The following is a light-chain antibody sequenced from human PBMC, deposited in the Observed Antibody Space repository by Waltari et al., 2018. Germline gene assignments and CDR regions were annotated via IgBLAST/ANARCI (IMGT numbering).Light chain of an antibody. CDR3: AAWDDSLEEV. CDR1: SSNIGSNF. CDR2: RNK. V-gene: IGLV1-47*01. Sequence: QSVLTQPPSASGAPGQRVTISCSGSSSNIGSNFVYLYQQLPGTAPKLLIYRNKQRPSGVPDRFSGPKSGTSASLAISGLRSEDEAHYCCAAWDDSLEEVFGGGTKLTVL. J-gene: IGLJ2*01.